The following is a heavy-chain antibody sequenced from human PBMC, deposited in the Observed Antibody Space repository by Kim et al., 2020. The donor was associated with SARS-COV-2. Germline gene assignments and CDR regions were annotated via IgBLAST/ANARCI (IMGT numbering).Heavy chain of an antibody. V-gene: IGHV3-66*01. J-gene: IGHJ1*01. Sequence: ADSVKNRFIRSRDHSKNTLYLQMNSLRAEDTAVYYCATVVFYYDAGYFKNWGQGTLVTVSS. CDR3: ATVVFYYDAGYFKN. D-gene: IGHD3-22*01.